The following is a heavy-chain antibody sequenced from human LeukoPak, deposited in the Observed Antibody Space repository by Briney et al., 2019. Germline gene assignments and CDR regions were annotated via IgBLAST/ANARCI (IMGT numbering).Heavy chain of an antibody. CDR3: ARDKLVGYYYGMDV. V-gene: IGHV4-61*01. CDR2: IYYSGST. Sequence: SETLSLTCTVSGGSVSSGSYYWSWIRQPPGKGLEWIGYIYYSGSTNYDPSLKSRVTISVDTSKNQFSLKLSSVTAADTAMYYCARDKLVGYYYGMDVWGQGTTVTVSS. CDR1: GGSVSSGSYY. D-gene: IGHD2-2*01. J-gene: IGHJ6*02.